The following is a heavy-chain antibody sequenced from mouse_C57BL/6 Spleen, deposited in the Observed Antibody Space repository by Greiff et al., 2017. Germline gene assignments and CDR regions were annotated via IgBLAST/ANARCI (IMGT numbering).Heavy chain of an antibody. D-gene: IGHD1-1*01. Sequence: QVQLQQPGAELVKPGASVKLSCKASGYTFTSYWMHWVKQRPGQGLEWIGMIHPNSGSTNYNEKFKSKATLTVDKSSSTAYMQLSSLTSEDSAVYYCARRDYYGSSYDLWYFDVWGTGTTVTVSS. CDR2: IHPNSGST. V-gene: IGHV1-64*01. J-gene: IGHJ1*03. CDR1: GYTFTSYW. CDR3: ARRDYYGSSYDLWYFDV.